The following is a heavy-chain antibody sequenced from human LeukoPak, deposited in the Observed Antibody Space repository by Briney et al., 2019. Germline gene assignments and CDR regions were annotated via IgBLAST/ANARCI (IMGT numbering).Heavy chain of an antibody. V-gene: IGHV3-23*01. CDR2: VSGSDGST. J-gene: IGHJ3*02. CDR3: AKPRGEEWLVGLYDAFDI. Sequence: GESLRLSCAASGFTFSSYAMSWVRQAPGKGREWVSVVSGSDGSTYYADSVKGRFTISRDNSKNTLYLQMNSLRAEDTAVFYCAKPRGEEWLVGLYDAFDIWGQGTMVTVSS. CDR1: GFTFSSYA. D-gene: IGHD6-19*01.